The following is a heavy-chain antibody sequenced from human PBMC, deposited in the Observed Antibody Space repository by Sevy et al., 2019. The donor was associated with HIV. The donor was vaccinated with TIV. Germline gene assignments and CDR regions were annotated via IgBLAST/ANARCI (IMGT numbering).Heavy chain of an antibody. V-gene: IGHV1-2*02. CDR2: INSNSGAI. J-gene: IGHJ4*02. CDR3: ATEYSYDY. CDR1: GHTFSDYY. Sequence: ASVKVSCKASGHTFSDYYIQWARQAPGQGLEWMGWINSNSGAISYAQKFQGRVTMTSDTSISTVYMELSRLRSDDTAVYYCATEYSYDYWGQGTLVTVSS. D-gene: IGHD4-4*01.